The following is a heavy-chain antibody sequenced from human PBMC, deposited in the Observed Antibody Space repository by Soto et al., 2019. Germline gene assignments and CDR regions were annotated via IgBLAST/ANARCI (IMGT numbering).Heavy chain of an antibody. CDR1: SGSISSGDYF. CDR2: IYYSGST. D-gene: IGHD3-16*02. J-gene: IGHJ6*02. V-gene: IGHV4-31*03. CDR3: ARGGIRYANNPYAMDV. Sequence: SETLSLTCSVCSGSISSGDYFWSWIRQPPGKGLEWIGYIYYSGSTYYNPSLESRVTVSVDTSKNQFSLRLSSVTAADTAVYYCARGGIRYANNPYAMDVWGQGTTVTVSS.